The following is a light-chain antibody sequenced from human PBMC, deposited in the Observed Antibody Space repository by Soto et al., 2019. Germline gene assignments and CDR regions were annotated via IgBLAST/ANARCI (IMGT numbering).Light chain of an antibody. J-gene: IGKJ1*01. CDR3: QYYKESST. CDR1: QSISSW. Sequence: IQMTQSPSTLSASVGDRVIITCRASQSISSWLAWYQQKPGRAPKLLIYQASSSEIGVPSRFSGSGSGTEFTLTISSLQPDDIATYYCQYYKESSTFGQGTRLQI. CDR2: QAS. V-gene: IGKV1-5*03.